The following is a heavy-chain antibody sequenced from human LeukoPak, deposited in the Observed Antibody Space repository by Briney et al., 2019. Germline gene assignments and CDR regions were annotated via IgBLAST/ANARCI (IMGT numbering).Heavy chain of an antibody. Sequence: SETLSLTCAVYGGSFSGYYWSWIRQPPGKGLEWIGEINHSGSTNYNPSLKSRVTISVDTSKNQFSLKLSSVTAADTAVYYCARGRPLEWLRRNVYYYYYYYMDVWGKGTTVTVSS. V-gene: IGHV4-34*01. CDR2: INHSGST. CDR1: GGSFSGYY. CDR3: ARGRPLEWLRRNVYYYYYYYMDV. D-gene: IGHD5-12*01. J-gene: IGHJ6*03.